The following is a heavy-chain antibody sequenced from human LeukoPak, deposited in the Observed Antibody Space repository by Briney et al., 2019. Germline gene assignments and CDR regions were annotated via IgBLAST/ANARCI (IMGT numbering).Heavy chain of an antibody. CDR1: GFTFSSYA. Sequence: GGSLRLSCAASGFTFSSYAMTWVRQAPGKGLEWVSGISGSTGRTYYADSVKGRFTVSRDNSKNTLYLQMNSLRAEDTAVYYCAKGLEDVFDNTGQYSNWLDPWGQGTLVTVSS. V-gene: IGHV3-23*01. J-gene: IGHJ5*02. CDR2: ISGSTGRT. D-gene: IGHD3-22*01. CDR3: AKGLEDVFDNTGQYSNWLDP.